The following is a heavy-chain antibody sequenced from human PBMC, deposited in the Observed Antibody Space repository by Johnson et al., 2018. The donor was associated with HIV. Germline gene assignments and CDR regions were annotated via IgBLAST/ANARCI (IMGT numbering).Heavy chain of an antibody. D-gene: IGHD5-18*01. V-gene: IGHV3-66*02. CDR2: IFTVGDV. J-gene: IGHJ3*01. CDR1: GITVSSNY. CDR3: ARDGRDLVTRGSFDV. Sequence: VPLVESGGGLAQPGGSLRLSCAASGITVSSNYMSWVRQAPGKGLEWVSVIFTVGDVYYADAVKGRFTISRDNSKNFLYLRMNSLRPEDTAVYYCARDGRDLVTRGSFDVWGQGTVVTVSS.